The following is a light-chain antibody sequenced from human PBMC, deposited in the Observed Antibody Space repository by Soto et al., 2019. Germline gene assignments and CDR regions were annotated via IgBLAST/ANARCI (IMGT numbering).Light chain of an antibody. CDR2: AAS. CDR1: QGISSY. J-gene: IGKJ1*01. CDR3: QQYYSYPST. V-gene: IGKV1-8*01. Sequence: IQMTQSPGSVSASVGEGVTITCLASQGISSYLAWYQQKPGKAPKLLIYAASTLQSGVPSRFSGSGSGTDFTLTISCLQSEDFATYYCQQYYSYPSTFGQGTKVDIK.